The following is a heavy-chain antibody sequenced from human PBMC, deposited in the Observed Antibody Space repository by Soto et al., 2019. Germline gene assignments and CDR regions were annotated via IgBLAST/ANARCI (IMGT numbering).Heavy chain of an antibody. CDR2: IKSKTDGGTT. CDR1: GFTFSNAW. CDR3: TTSYLDYYYMDV. J-gene: IGHJ6*03. D-gene: IGHD2-2*01. V-gene: IGHV3-15*01. Sequence: EVQLVESGGGLVKPGGSLRLSCAASGFTFSNAWMSWVRQAPGKGLEWVGRIKSKTDGGTTDYAAPVKGRFTISRDDSKNTLYLQMNSLKTEDTAVYYCTTSYLDYYYMDVWGKGTTVTVSS.